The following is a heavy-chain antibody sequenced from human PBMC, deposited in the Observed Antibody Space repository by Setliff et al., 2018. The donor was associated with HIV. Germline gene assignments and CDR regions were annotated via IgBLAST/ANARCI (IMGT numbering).Heavy chain of an antibody. J-gene: IGHJ3*02. Sequence: SLKISCAASGFTFSNYAMGWVRQGPGKGLEWVSTVGAVGSPTHYAESVRGRFTISKDNSKSTLSLQMNSLRGEDTAVYFCAKVFAFGIDGFDIWGQGTMVTVSS. CDR1: GFTFSNYA. D-gene: IGHD3-10*01. CDR3: AKVFAFGIDGFDI. V-gene: IGHV3-23*01. CDR2: VGAVGSPT.